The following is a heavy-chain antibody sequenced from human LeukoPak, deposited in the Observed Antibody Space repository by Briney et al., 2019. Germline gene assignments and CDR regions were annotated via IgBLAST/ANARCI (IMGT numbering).Heavy chain of an antibody. V-gene: IGHV3-48*03. D-gene: IGHD5-18*01. J-gene: IGHJ6*03. CDR2: ISSSSTTI. CDR3: ARVESGYRLYYYYYYYMDV. Sequence: PGGSLRLSCAASGFTFSSYEMNWVRQAPGKGLEWISYISSSSTTIHYADSVRGRFTISRDNAKKSLYLQMNSLRAEDTAVYYCARVESGYRLYYYYYYYMDVWGKGTTVTVSS. CDR1: GFTFSSYE.